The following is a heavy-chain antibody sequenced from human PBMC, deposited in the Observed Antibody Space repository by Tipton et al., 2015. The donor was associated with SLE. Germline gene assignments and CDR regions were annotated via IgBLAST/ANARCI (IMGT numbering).Heavy chain of an antibody. Sequence: LRLSCAVSGYSISSGYYWGWIRQPPGKGLGWIGSIYHSGSTYYNPSLKSRVTISVDTSKNQFSLKLSSVTAADTAVYYCARRDSTMGAFDYWGQGTLVIVSS. J-gene: IGHJ4*02. CDR1: GYSISSGYY. D-gene: IGHD2-2*01. CDR3: ARRDSTMGAFDY. V-gene: IGHV4-38-2*01. CDR2: IYHSGST.